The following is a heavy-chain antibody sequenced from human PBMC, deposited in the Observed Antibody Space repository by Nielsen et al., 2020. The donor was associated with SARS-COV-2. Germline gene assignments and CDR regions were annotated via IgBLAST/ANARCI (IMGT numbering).Heavy chain of an antibody. CDR2: ISGSGGST. D-gene: IGHD3-3*01. J-gene: IGHJ3*02. V-gene: IGHV3-23*01. CDR1: GFTFSSYA. Sequence: GGSLRLSCAASGFTFSSYAMSWVRQAPGQGLEWVSAISGSGGSTYYADSVKGRFTISRDNAKNSLYLQMNSLRAEDTAVYYCARDQVDFWSTQGAFDIWGQGTMVTVSS. CDR3: ARDQVDFWSTQGAFDI.